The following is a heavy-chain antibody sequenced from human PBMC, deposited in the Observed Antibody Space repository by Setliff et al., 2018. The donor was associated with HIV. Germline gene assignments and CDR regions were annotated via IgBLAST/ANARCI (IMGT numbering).Heavy chain of an antibody. Sequence: SVKVSCKASGGTFSSYAISWVRQAPGQGLEWMGGIIPILGPANYAQKFQGRVTITAGEYTTTSYMELRNLRSEDTAIYYCARGLGNFVPDLFGHFDYWGQGTLVTVSS. CDR2: IIPILGPA. CDR3: ARGLGNFVPDLFGHFDY. V-gene: IGHV1-69*13. CDR1: GGTFSSYA. D-gene: IGHD3-3*02. J-gene: IGHJ4*02.